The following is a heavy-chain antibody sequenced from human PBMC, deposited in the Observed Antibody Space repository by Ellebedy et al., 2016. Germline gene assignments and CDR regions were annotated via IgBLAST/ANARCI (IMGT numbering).Heavy chain of an antibody. J-gene: IGHJ4*02. CDR1: GYTFTSYG. CDR3: ARPAPSTPNYFDY. CDR2: ISASSGKT. D-gene: IGHD4-23*01. V-gene: IGHV1-18*04. Sequence: ASVKVSXKTSGYTFTSYGIGWVRQAPGQGLEGMGWISASSGKTNYAQKFQGRVTMTVDTTTSTVYMELRSLRSDDTAVYYCARPAPSTPNYFDYWGQGTLVTVSS.